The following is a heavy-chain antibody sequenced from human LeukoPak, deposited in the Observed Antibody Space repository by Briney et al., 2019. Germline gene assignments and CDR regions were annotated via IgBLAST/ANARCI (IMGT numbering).Heavy chain of an antibody. Sequence: GGSLRLSCAASGFTVSSNDMSWVRQAPGKGLECISVIYSGGSTYYADSVKGRFTLSRDNSKNTLYLQLNSLGAEDTAVYYCATHTNGWKGAFDIWGQGTMVTVSS. CDR2: IYSGGST. CDR3: ATHTNGWKGAFDI. CDR1: GFTVSSND. V-gene: IGHV3-53*01. D-gene: IGHD6-19*01. J-gene: IGHJ3*02.